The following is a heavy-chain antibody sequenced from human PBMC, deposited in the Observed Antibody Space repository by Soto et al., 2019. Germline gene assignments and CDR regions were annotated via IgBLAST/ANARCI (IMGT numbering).Heavy chain of an antibody. Sequence: KPSETLSLTCTVSGGSISSYYWSWIRQPPGKGLEWIGYSDYSGSSNYNPSLKSRVTISVDTSKNQFSLKLSSVTAADTAVYYCARDSRITFDYWGQGALVTVSS. V-gene: IGHV4-59*01. CDR2: SDYSGSS. J-gene: IGHJ4*02. CDR1: GGSISSYY. CDR3: ARDSRITFDY. D-gene: IGHD3-10*01.